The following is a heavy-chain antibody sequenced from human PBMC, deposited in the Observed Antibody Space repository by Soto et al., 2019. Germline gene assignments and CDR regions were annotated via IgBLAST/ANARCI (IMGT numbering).Heavy chain of an antibody. D-gene: IGHD1-26*01. CDR1: GFTFSSYG. V-gene: IGHV3-30*18. J-gene: IGHJ6*02. CDR3: AKDGKAGYGMDV. Sequence: QVQLVESGGGVVQPGRSLRLSCAASGFTFSSYGMHWVRQAPGKGLEWVAVISYDGGSKYYADSVKGRLTISRDNPKNRLYLQMNSLRAEDTAVYYCAKDGKAGYGMDVWGQGTTVTVSS. CDR2: ISYDGGSK.